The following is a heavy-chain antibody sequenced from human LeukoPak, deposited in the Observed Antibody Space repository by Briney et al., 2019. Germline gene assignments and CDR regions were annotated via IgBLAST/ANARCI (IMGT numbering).Heavy chain of an antibody. CDR2: IYSGGST. Sequence: PGGSLRLSCAASGFTFSHYWMHWVRQAPGKGLEWVSVIYSGGSTYYSDSVKGRFTISRDNSKTTLYLQMNSLRAEDTAVYYCARVRGGWYFDYWGQGTLVTVSS. D-gene: IGHD6-19*01. V-gene: IGHV3-53*01. J-gene: IGHJ4*02. CDR3: ARVRGGWYFDY. CDR1: GFTFSHYW.